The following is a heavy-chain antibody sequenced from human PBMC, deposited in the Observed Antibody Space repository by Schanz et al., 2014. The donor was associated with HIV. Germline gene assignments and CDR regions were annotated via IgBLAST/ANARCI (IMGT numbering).Heavy chain of an antibody. CDR2: ISDSGGST. V-gene: IGHV3-23*01. J-gene: IGHJ6*02. D-gene: IGHD6-6*01. CDR3: ASTEYPYTTSSDYYYGMDV. CDR1: GFSFSSYA. Sequence: EVQLLESGGGLLQPGGSLRLSCAASGFSFSSYAMSWVRQAPGKGLEWVSVISDSGGSTYYADSVKGRFTISRDNSKNTLYLQMNSLGAEDTAVYYCASTEYPYTTSSDYYYGMDVWGQGTTVTVSS.